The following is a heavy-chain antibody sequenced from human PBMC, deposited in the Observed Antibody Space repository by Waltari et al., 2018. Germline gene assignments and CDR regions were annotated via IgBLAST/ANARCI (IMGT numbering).Heavy chain of an antibody. CDR1: GFTSSGYA. CDR3: AKRLGDCFDY. CDR2: ISGSGGGT. V-gene: IGHV3-23*01. J-gene: IGHJ4*02. Sequence: EVTLLESGGGLVQPGGALRVSCAASGFTSSGYAMSWVRQAPGKGLEWVSGISGSGGGTYYADSVKGRFTISRDNSKNTLYLQMNSLRAEDTAVYYCAKRLGDCFDYWGQGTLVTVSS. D-gene: IGHD3-9*01.